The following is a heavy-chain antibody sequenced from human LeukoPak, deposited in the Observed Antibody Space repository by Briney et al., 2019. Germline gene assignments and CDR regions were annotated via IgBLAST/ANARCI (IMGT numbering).Heavy chain of an antibody. J-gene: IGHJ6*02. CDR3: ARDLQGSYYYGMDV. CDR2: IYENGGTT. V-gene: IGHV3-23*01. D-gene: IGHD2-15*01. Sequence: GGSLRLSCVGSGFTFRSHAMSWVRQAPEKGLEFVSAIYENGGTTYYADSVKGRFTISRDNGKNSLYLQMNSLRAEDTAVYYCARDLQGSYYYGMDVWGQGTTVIVSS. CDR1: GFTFRSHA.